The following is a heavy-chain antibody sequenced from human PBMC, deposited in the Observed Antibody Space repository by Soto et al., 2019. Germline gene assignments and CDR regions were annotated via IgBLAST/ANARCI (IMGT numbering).Heavy chain of an antibody. Sequence: SETLSLTCTVSGGSISSSSYYWGWFRQPPGKGLEWIGSIYYSGSTYYNPSLKSRVTIFVDTSKNQFSLKLSSVTAADTAVYYCAKTGLENLFDYWGQGTLVTAPQ. J-gene: IGHJ4*02. CDR1: GGSISSSSYY. D-gene: IGHD1-1*01. CDR3: AKTGLENLFDY. V-gene: IGHV4-39*01. CDR2: IYYSGST.